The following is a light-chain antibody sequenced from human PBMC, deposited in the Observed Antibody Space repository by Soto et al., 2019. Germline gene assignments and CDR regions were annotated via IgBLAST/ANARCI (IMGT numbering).Light chain of an antibody. CDR2: GAS. CDR3: LQYGSSPLGT. Sequence: EILMTQSPATLSLSPGERATLSCRASQSVYSNLAWYQQRPGQPPRLLIYGASSRATGIPARFSGSGSGTDFTLTISSLQSEDFAVYYCLQYGSSPLGTFGQGTKVEVK. J-gene: IGKJ1*01. CDR1: QSVYSN. V-gene: IGKV3-15*01.